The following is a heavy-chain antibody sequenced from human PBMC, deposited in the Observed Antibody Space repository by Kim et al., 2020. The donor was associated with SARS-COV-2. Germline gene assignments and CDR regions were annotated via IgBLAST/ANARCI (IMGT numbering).Heavy chain of an antibody. J-gene: IGHJ4*02. CDR3: ARGDFWSGYYTAEPPDY. D-gene: IGHD3-3*01. Sequence: LKSRVTISVDTSKKQFSLKLSSVTAADTAVYYCARGDFWSGYYTAEPPDYWGQGTLVTVSS. V-gene: IGHV4-30-2*05.